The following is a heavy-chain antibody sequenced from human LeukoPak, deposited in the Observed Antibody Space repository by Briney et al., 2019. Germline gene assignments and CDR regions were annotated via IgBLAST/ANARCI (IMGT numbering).Heavy chain of an antibody. CDR2: INPNSGGT. J-gene: IGHJ6*02. V-gene: IGHV1-2*02. CDR1: GYTFTGYY. D-gene: IGHD3-10*01. Sequence: ASVKVSCKASGYTFTGYYMHWVRQAPGQGLEWMGWINPNSGGTNYAQKFQGRVTMTRDTSISTAYMELSRLRSDDTAVYYCARDPLWFGAYYYYGMDVWGQGTTVTVSS. CDR3: ARDPLWFGAYYYYGMDV.